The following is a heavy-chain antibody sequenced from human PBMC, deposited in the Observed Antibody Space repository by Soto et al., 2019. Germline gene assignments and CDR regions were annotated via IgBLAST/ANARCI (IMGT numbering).Heavy chain of an antibody. D-gene: IGHD3-3*01. CDR2: IYYSGST. V-gene: IGHV4-39*01. CDR3: ARGQENNYDFWSGSISYYYYYGMDV. Sequence: SETLSLTCTVSGGSISSSSYYWGWIRQPPGKGLEWIGSIYYSGSTYYNPSLKSRVTISVDTSKNQFSLKLSSVTAADTAVYYCARGQENNYDFWSGSISYYYYYGMDVWGQGTTVTVSS. CDR1: GGSISSSSYY. J-gene: IGHJ6*02.